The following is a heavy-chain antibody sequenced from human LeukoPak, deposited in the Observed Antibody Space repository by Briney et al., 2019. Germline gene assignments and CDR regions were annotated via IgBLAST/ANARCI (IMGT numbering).Heavy chain of an antibody. V-gene: IGHV1-18*01. CDR2: ISAYNGNT. D-gene: IGHD6-6*01. Sequence: ASVKVSCKASGYTFTSYGISWVRQAPGQGLEWMGWISAYNGNTNYAQKLQGRVTMTTDTSTSTAYMELRSLRSEDTAVYYCARSRRGYSSSYAFDIWGQGTMVTVSS. CDR3: ARSRRGYSSSYAFDI. J-gene: IGHJ3*02. CDR1: GYTFTSYG.